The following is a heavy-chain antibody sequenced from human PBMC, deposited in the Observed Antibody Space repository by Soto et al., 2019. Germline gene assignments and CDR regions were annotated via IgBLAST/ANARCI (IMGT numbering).Heavy chain of an antibody. D-gene: IGHD2-8*01. CDR1: GYTFINYG. Sequence: QLPLVQSGAEVKKPGASVKVSCKASGYTFINYGLNWVRQAPGQGLEWMGWISPYNGNRNYSQKLQDRVTMTTDTSTSTAYVELRSLSSDDTATYYCARSPTNGRYFCYMDVWGTGTTVTVSS. CDR2: ISPYNGNR. J-gene: IGHJ6*03. CDR3: ARSPTNGRYFCYMDV. V-gene: IGHV1-18*01.